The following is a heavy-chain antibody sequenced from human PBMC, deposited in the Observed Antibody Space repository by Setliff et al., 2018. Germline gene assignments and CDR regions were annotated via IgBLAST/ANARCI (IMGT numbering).Heavy chain of an antibody. CDR3: ATGTRVGALTSRAYYFDY. D-gene: IGHD1-26*01. CDR2: IIPIFGTA. V-gene: IGHV1-69*05. CDR1: GGTFSSYA. Sequence: SVKVSCKASGGTFSSYAISWVRQAPGQGLEWMGGIIPIFGTANYAQKFQGRVTITTDESTSTAYMELSSLRSEDTAVYYCATGTRVGALTSRAYYFDYWGQGTLVTAPQ. J-gene: IGHJ4*02.